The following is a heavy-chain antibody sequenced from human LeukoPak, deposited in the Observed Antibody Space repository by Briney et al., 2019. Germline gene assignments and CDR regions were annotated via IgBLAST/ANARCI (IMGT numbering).Heavy chain of an antibody. Sequence: GGSLRLSCAASGFTFSSNYMSWVRQAPGKGLEQVSVIYSGGDTYYADSVKGRFTISRDKSKNTLYLQMNSLRAEDTAVYYCATGGEYYDGRGYGHDHWGQGTLVTVSS. V-gene: IGHV3-53*01. CDR3: ATGGEYYDGRGYGHDH. CDR2: IYSGGDT. CDR1: GFTFSSNY. D-gene: IGHD3-22*01. J-gene: IGHJ4*02.